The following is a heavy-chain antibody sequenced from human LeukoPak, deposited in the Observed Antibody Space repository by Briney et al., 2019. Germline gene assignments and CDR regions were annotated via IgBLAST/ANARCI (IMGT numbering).Heavy chain of an antibody. V-gene: IGHV3-21*01. CDR2: ISSSSSYI. J-gene: IGHJ4*02. CDR3: ARDGGSRVPFC. Sequence: GGSLRLSCAASGFTFSSYSMNWVRQAPGKGLEWVSSISSSSSYIYYADSVKGRFTISRDNAKNSLYLQMNSLRAEDTAVYYCARDGGSRVPFCWGQGTLVTVSS. CDR1: GFTFSSYS. D-gene: IGHD2/OR15-2a*01.